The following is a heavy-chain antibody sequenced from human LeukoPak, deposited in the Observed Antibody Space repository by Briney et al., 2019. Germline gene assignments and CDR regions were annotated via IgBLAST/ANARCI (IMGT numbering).Heavy chain of an antibody. J-gene: IGHJ2*01. CDR2: IYHSGST. Sequence: PSETLSLTCAVSGGSIKSNNWWSWVRQPPGKGLEWIGEIYHSGSTNYNPSLKSRVTISVDTSKNQFSLKLSSVTAADTAVYYCARESRYSSSWHRAAYWYFDLWGRGTLVTVSS. V-gene: IGHV4-4*02. CDR1: GGSIKSNNW. D-gene: IGHD6-13*01. CDR3: ARESRYSSSWHRAAYWYFDL.